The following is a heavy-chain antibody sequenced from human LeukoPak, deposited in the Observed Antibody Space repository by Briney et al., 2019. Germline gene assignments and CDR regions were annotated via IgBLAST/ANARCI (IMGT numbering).Heavy chain of an antibody. J-gene: IGHJ4*02. CDR3: AKSYSSSWYDY. V-gene: IGHV3-23*01. CDR1: GFIFSSNW. CDR2: ISGSGGST. Sequence: GGSLRLSCAASGFIFSSNWMHWVRQAPGKGLEWVSAISGSGGSTYYADSVKGRFTISRDNSKNTLYLQMNSLRAEDTAVYYCAKSYSSSWYDYWGQGTLVTVSS. D-gene: IGHD6-13*01.